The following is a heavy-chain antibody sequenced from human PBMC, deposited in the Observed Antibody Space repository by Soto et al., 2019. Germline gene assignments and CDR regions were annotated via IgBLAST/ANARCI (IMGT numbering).Heavy chain of an antibody. V-gene: IGHV1-69*13. Sequence: SVKVSCKASGGTFSSYAISWVRQAPGQGXEWMGGIIPIFGTANYAQKFQGRVTITADESTSTAYMELSSLRSEDTAVYYCARVRGLGDGGVLASDIVLMVYANYGMDVWGQGTTVTVSS. J-gene: IGHJ6*02. CDR3: ARVRGLGDGGVLASDIVLMVYANYGMDV. CDR1: GGTFSSYA. D-gene: IGHD2-8*01. CDR2: IIPIFGTA.